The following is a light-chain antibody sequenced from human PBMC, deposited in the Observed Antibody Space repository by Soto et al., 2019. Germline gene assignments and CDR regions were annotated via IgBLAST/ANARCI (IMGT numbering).Light chain of an antibody. J-gene: IGKJ2*01. CDR3: QQSDSTPYT. Sequence: AIRMTQSPSSFSASTGDRVTITCRASQGISSYLAWYQQKPGKAPKLLIYAASTLQSGVPSRFSGSGSGTDFTLTIASLQPEDFSTYYCQQSDSTPYTFGQGTKVDI. CDR2: AAS. CDR1: QGISSY. V-gene: IGKV1-8*01.